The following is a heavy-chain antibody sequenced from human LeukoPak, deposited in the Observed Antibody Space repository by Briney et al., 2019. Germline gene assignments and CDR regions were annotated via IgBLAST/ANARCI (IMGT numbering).Heavy chain of an antibody. J-gene: IGHJ4*02. D-gene: IGHD2-15*01. CDR2: IYSSGST. CDR1: GGSISGSY. Sequence: SEPLSLPCTVSGGSISGSYWSWIRQPAGKGLEWIGRIYSSGSTNYNPSLKSRVTMSVDTSKNQVSLKLNSVTAADTAVYYCARGFCSGGSCYLFDSWGQGTLVTVSS. V-gene: IGHV4-4*07. CDR3: ARGFCSGGSCYLFDS.